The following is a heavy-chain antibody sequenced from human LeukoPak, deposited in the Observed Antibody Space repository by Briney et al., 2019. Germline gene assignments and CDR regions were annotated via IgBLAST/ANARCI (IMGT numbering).Heavy chain of an antibody. Sequence: ASVQVSCKASGYTFTGYYMHWVRQAPGQGLEWMGWINPNSGGTNYAQKFQGRVTMTRDTSISTAYMELSRLRSDDTAVYYCARDAVDYGGNPYYFDYWGQGTLVTVSS. D-gene: IGHD4-23*01. CDR3: ARDAVDYGGNPYYFDY. CDR1: GYTFTGYY. J-gene: IGHJ4*02. V-gene: IGHV1-2*02. CDR2: INPNSGGT.